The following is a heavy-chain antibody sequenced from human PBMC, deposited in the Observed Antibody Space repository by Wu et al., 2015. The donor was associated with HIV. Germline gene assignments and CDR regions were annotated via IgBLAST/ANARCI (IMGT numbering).Heavy chain of an antibody. CDR1: GYTLTELA. V-gene: IGHV1-24*01. D-gene: IGHD3-22*01. J-gene: IGHJ4*02. Sequence: QVQLLQSGAEVKKPGASVKVSCKVSGYTLTELALHWVRQAPGKGLEWMGGFDPERGERIYAQKFQGRVTMAEDTSADTAYLELSSLRSEDTAIYYCARTTLYDRTGSYYGFDYWGQGTLVTVSS. CDR3: ARTTLYDRTGSYYGFDY. CDR2: FDPERGER.